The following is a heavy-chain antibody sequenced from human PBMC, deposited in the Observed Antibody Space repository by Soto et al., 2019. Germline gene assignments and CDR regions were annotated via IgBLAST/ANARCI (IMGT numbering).Heavy chain of an antibody. J-gene: IGHJ4*02. CDR3: AVDILATGSY. V-gene: IGHV3-72*01. Sequence: EVQVVESGGGLVQPGGSLRLSCAVSGFTFSDHYMDWFRQAPGKGLEWIGRTRNKRKSYSTEYAASVEGRFSISRDDSKNSLYPQMSSLQTEDTAVYYCAVDILATGSYWGQGTLVTVSS. CDR1: GFTFSDHY. D-gene: IGHD5-12*01. CDR2: TRNKRKSYST.